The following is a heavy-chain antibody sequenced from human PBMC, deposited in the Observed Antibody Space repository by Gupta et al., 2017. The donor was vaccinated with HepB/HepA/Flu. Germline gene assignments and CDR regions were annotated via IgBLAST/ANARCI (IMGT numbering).Heavy chain of an antibody. D-gene: IGHD6-13*01. J-gene: IGHJ4*02. CDR1: GGSISSYY. CDR2: IYYSGST. Sequence: QVQLQESGPGLVKPSETLSLTCTVSGGSISSYYWSWIRQPPGKGLEWIGYIYYSGSTNYNPSLKSRVTISVDTSKNQFSLKLSSVTAADTAVYYCARGPHYRIAAAVQNASDYWGQGTLVTVSS. CDR3: ARGPHYRIAAAVQNASDY. V-gene: IGHV4-59*01.